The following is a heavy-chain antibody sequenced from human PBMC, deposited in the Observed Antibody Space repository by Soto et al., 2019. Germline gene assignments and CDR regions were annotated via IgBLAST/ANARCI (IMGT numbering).Heavy chain of an antibody. CDR1: GFTFSLYA. Sequence: RGSLRLSCAASGFTFSLYAIHWVRQAPGKGLEWVAAIWGDGSDKKYADSVKGRFTVSRDNSKNTLYLQMNSLRDEDTAVYFCVRFGGAAAGPGDYWGQGTLVTVSS. CDR2: IWGDGSDK. J-gene: IGHJ4*02. V-gene: IGHV3-33*01. D-gene: IGHD6-13*01. CDR3: VRFGGAAAGPGDY.